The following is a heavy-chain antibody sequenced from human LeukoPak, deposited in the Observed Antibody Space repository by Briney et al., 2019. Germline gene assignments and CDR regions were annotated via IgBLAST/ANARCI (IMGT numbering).Heavy chain of an antibody. V-gene: IGHV3-23*01. CDR3: AKLSSAGSYDFWSGFNYYYYGMDV. CDR1: GFTFSSYA. Sequence: PGGSLRLSCAASGFTFSSYAMSWVRQAPGKGLEWVSAISGSGGSTYYADSVKGRFTISRDNSKNTLYLQMNSLRAEDTAVYYCAKLSSAGSYDFWSGFNYYYYGMDVWGQGTTVTVSS. D-gene: IGHD3-3*01. J-gene: IGHJ6*02. CDR2: ISGSGGST.